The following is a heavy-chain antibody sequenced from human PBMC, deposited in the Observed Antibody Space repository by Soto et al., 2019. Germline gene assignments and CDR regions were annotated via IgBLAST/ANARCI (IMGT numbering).Heavy chain of an antibody. CDR2: IKQDGSEK. CDR3: ARDLGQRGSGWYGY. J-gene: IGHJ4*02. D-gene: IGHD6-19*01. CDR1: GFTFSSYW. V-gene: IGHV3-7*01. Sequence: GGSLRLSCGASGFTFSSYWMSWVRQAPGKGLEWVANIKQDGSEKYYVDSVKGRFTISRDNAKNSLYLQMNSLRAEDTAVYYCARDLGQRGSGWYGYWGQGTLVTVSS.